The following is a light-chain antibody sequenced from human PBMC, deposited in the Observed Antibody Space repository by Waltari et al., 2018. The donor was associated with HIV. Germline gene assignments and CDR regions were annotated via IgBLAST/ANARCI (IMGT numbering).Light chain of an antibody. J-gene: IGLJ1*01. V-gene: IGLV3-19*01. CDR2: GND. CDR3: NSRDNNGHHLV. Sequence: SSELTQDPAVSVALGQTVRITCQGTSLRNYYARWYQQKPGQAPLLVVYGNDKRPSGIPDRFSDSSSGNTASLTITGAQAEDEADYYCNSRDNNGHHLVFAPGTTVTVL. CDR1: SLRNYY.